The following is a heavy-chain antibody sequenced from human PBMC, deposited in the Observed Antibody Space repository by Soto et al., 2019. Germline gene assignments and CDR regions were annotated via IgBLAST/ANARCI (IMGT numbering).Heavy chain of an antibody. CDR1: GGSFSGYY. Sequence: QVQLQQWGAGLLKPSETLSLTCAVYGGSFSGYYWSWIRQPPGKGLEWIGEINHRGSTNYNPSLKSRVTISVDTSKNQFSLKLSSVTAADTAVYYCARAVVRGVIGYWGQGTQVTVSS. J-gene: IGHJ4*02. D-gene: IGHD3-10*01. CDR2: INHRGST. V-gene: IGHV4-34*01. CDR3: ARAVVRGVIGY.